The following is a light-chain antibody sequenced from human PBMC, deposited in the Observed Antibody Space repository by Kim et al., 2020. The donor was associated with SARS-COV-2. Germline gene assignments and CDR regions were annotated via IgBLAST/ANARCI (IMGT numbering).Light chain of an antibody. Sequence: QSALTQPASVSGSPGQSITISCTGTSSDIGGYNYVSWYQQHPGKAPKLMIYDVSNRPSRVSNRFSASKSGNTVSLTISGLQAEDEADYYCSSYTSSSTVVFGGGTQLTVL. CDR1: SSDIGGYNY. V-gene: IGLV2-14*03. CDR2: DVS. CDR3: SSYTSSSTVV. J-gene: IGLJ2*01.